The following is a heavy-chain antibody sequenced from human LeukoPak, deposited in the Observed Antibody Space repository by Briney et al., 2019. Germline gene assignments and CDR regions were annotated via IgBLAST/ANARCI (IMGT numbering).Heavy chain of an antibody. CDR2: IYTSGST. V-gene: IGHV4-4*07. Sequence: SETLSLTCTVSGGSISSYYWSWIRQPAGKGLEWIGRIYTSGSTNYNPSLKSRVTMPGDTSKNQFSLKRSSVTAAGTAVYYCAREIRRGAAGGPNWFDPWGEGTLVTVSS. D-gene: IGHD6-13*01. CDR1: GGSISSYY. CDR3: AREIRRGAAGGPNWFDP. J-gene: IGHJ5*02.